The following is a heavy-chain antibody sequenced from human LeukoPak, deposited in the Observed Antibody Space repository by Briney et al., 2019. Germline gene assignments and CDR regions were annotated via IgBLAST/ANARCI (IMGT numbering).Heavy chain of an antibody. CDR3: AKRGIVIRAVIIVGFHKEAYYFDY. CDR2: ISSSSSYI. J-gene: IGHJ4*02. CDR1: GFTFSSYS. V-gene: IGHV3-21*04. Sequence: GGSLRLSCAASGFTFSSYSMNWVRQAPGKGLEWVSSISSSSSYIYYADSVKGRFTISRDNAKNSLYLQMNSLRAEDTAVYFCAKRGIVIRAVIIVGFHKEAYYFDYWGQGALVTVPS. D-gene: IGHD3-10*01.